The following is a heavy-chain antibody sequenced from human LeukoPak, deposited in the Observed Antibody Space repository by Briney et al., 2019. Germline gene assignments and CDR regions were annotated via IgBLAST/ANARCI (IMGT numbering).Heavy chain of an antibody. CDR1: GYSFTDYY. J-gene: IGHJ5*02. D-gene: IGHD2/OR15-2a*01. Sequence: VASVKVSCTTSGYSFTDYYMHWLRQAPGQGLKWMGWINPKTGGSNAAQKFQGRVTLTRDTSISTAYMELSSLTSDDTAIYYCARDQGRTSGYILGWFDPWGQGTLVTVSS. V-gene: IGHV1-2*02. CDR2: INPKTGGS. CDR3: ARDQGRTSGYILGWFDP.